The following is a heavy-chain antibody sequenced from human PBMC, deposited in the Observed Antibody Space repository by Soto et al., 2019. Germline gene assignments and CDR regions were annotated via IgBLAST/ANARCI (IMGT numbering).Heavy chain of an antibody. J-gene: IGHJ6*02. CDR1: GGSISSYY. D-gene: IGHD3-3*01. Sequence: SETLSLTCTVSGGSISSYYWSWIRQPPGKGLEWIGYIYYSGSTNYNPSLKSRVTISVDTSKNQFSLKLSSLTAADTAVYYCARGHDFGRGYYYYGRDVWGQGTTVTVSS. CDR2: IYYSGST. CDR3: ARGHDFGRGYYYYGRDV. V-gene: IGHV4-59*01.